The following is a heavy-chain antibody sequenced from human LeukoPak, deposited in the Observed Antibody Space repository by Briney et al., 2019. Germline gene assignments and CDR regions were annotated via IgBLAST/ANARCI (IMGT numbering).Heavy chain of an antibody. V-gene: IGHV4-4*07. Sequence: SETLSLTCTVSGGSISSYYWSWIRQPAGKGLEWIGRIYTSGSTNYNPSLKSRVTISVDTSKNQFSLKLSSVTAADTAVYYCAREYEGFGELLSWFDPWGQGTLVTVSS. J-gene: IGHJ5*02. D-gene: IGHD3-10*01. CDR1: GGSISSYY. CDR3: AREYEGFGELLSWFDP. CDR2: IYTSGST.